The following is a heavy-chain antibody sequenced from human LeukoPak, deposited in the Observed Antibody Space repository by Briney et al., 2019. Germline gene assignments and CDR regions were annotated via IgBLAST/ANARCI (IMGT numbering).Heavy chain of an antibody. CDR2: IYHSGST. Sequence: PSETLSLTCTVSGGSISSYYWSWIRQPPGKGLEWIGEIYHSGSTNYNPSLKSRVTISVDKSKNQFSLKLSSVTAADTAVYYCARDIGSIAAASNWFDPWGQGTLVTVSS. CDR1: GGSISSYY. J-gene: IGHJ5*02. CDR3: ARDIGSIAAASNWFDP. V-gene: IGHV4-59*12. D-gene: IGHD6-13*01.